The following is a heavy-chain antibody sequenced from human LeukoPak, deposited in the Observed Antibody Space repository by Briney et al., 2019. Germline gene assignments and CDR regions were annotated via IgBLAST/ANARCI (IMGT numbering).Heavy chain of an antibody. Sequence: GGSLRLSCAASGFTFNRYNMNWVRRAPGKGLEWVSSISTSSSYIYYADSVKGRFAISRDNAKNSLYLQMNSLRAEDTAVYYCARDRLLWFGEVGWFDPWGQGTLVTVSS. V-gene: IGHV3-21*01. CDR2: ISTSSSYI. J-gene: IGHJ5*02. D-gene: IGHD3-10*01. CDR3: ARDRLLWFGEVGWFDP. CDR1: GFTFNRYN.